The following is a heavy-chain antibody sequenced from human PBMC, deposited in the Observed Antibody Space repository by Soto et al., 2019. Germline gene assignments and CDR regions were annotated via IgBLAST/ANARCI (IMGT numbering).Heavy chain of an antibody. CDR3: AKERSYQGFNWFDP. CDR1: GLTFDDYA. V-gene: IGHV3-9*01. Sequence: PGGSLRLSCAASGLTFDDYAMHWVRQAPGKGLEWVSGISWNSGSIGYADSVKGRFTISRDNAKNSLYLQMNSLRAEDTALYYCAKERSYQGFNWFDPWGQGTLVTVSS. CDR2: ISWNSGSI. D-gene: IGHD1-26*01. J-gene: IGHJ5*02.